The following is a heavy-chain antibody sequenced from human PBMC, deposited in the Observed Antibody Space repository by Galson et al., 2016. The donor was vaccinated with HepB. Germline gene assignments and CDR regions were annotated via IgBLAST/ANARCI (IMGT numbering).Heavy chain of an antibody. CDR1: GYNFTNFW. J-gene: IGHJ4*02. CDR2: IYPGDSDT. V-gene: IGHV5-51*01. CDR3: AKHGKIGRLNFDS. D-gene: IGHD6-25*01. Sequence: QSGAEVKKPGESLKISCMASGYNFTNFWIAWVRQRPGKGLECMGIIYPGDSDTRYSPSFQSQVTISVDKSISAAYLQWSTLKASDTAMYYCAKHGKIGRLNFDSWGQGTLVTVSS.